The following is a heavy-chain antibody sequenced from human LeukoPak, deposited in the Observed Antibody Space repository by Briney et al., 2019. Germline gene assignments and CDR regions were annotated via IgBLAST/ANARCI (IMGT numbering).Heavy chain of an antibody. CDR3: ARADYDFWSGYSAFDY. Sequence: SETLSLTCTASGGSISSYYWSWIRQPPGMGLEWIGYIYYSGSTNYNPSLKSRVTISVDTSKNQFSLKLSSVTAADTAVYYCARADYDFWSGYSAFDYWGQGTLVTVSS. CDR1: GGSISSYY. J-gene: IGHJ4*02. V-gene: IGHV4-59*01. D-gene: IGHD3-3*01. CDR2: IYYSGST.